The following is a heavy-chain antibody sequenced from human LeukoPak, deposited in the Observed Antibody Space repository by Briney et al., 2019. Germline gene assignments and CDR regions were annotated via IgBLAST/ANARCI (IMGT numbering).Heavy chain of an antibody. D-gene: IGHD6-19*01. CDR3: ARVWTGQWPPHYYYMDV. CDR2: IYYSGST. V-gene: IGHV4-39*01. CDR1: GGSINSSSSY. J-gene: IGHJ6*03. Sequence: PSETLSLTCTVSGGSINSSSSYWGWIRQPPGKGLEWIGSIYYSGSTYYNPSLKSRVTISVDTSKNQFSLKLSSVTAADTAVYYCARVWTGQWPPHYYYMDVWGKGTTVTISS.